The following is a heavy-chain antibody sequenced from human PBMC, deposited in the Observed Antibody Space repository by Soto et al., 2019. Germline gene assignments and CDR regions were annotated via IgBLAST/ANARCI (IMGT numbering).Heavy chain of an antibody. CDR2: ISGSGGST. D-gene: IGHD3-10*01. Sequence: GGSLRLSCAASGFTFSSYAMSWVRQAPGKGLEWVSAISGSGGSTYYADSVKGRFTISRDNSKNTLYLQMNSLRAEDTAVYYCAKLKGRIKIVSAVLLWFGEPTEDYWGQGTLVTVSS. V-gene: IGHV3-23*01. CDR3: AKLKGRIKIVSAVLLWFGEPTEDY. J-gene: IGHJ4*02. CDR1: GFTFSSYA.